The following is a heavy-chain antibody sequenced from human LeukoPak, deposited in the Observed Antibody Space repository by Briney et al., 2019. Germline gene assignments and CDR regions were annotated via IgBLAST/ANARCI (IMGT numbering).Heavy chain of an antibody. Sequence: SETLSLTCTVSGGSISSSSYYWGWIRQPPGKGLEWIGSIYYSGSTYYNPSLKSRVTISVDTSKNQFSLKLSSVTAADTAVYYCARPRMIAGDNWFDPWGQGTLVTVSS. J-gene: IGHJ5*02. V-gene: IGHV4-39*01. CDR1: GGSISSSSYY. D-gene: IGHD3-22*01. CDR3: ARPRMIAGDNWFDP. CDR2: IYYSGST.